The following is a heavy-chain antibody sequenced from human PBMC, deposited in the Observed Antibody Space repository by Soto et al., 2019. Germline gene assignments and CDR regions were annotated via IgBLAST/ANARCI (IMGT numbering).Heavy chain of an antibody. Sequence: HLQGSGPGLLKPSETLSLTCSVSGDSISSVAHYWAWVRQPPGKGLEWIGSLYYTGSTYYNPSLKSPAALSIDTSKNPFSLNLMSTTAADTAVYYCARHSTNKSWYPGWVDPWGHGTLVTVSS. J-gene: IGHJ5*02. CDR3: ARHSTNKSWYPGWVDP. CDR2: LYYTGST. V-gene: IGHV4-39*01. CDR1: GDSISSVAHY. D-gene: IGHD6-13*01.